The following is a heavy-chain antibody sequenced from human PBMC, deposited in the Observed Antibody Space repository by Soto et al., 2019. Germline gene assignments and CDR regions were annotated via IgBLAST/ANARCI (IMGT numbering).Heavy chain of an antibody. Sequence: PGGSLRLSXAASGFTFSRFELHWVRQAPGKGLEWISYISSSGSTAYYASSVEGRFIISRDNANNSVYLQMDSLRAEDTALYYCTRAAWFPYLSFYWGQGALVTVSS. CDR2: ISSSGSTA. D-gene: IGHD3-10*01. J-gene: IGHJ4*02. V-gene: IGHV3-48*03. CDR1: GFTFSRFE. CDR3: TRAAWFPYLSFY.